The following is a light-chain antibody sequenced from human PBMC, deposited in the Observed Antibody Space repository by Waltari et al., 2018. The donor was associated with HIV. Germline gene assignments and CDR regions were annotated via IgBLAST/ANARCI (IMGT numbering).Light chain of an antibody. V-gene: IGKV3-11*01. CDR1: QSVSSY. CDR2: DAS. CDR3: QQRSNWPQT. Sequence: ELVLKQSPATMSLSPGDRAAVACTARQSVSSYLALYQQKPGQAPRHLISDASNSATGIPARFSGSRSGTDFTLTISSLEPEEFAVEYCQQRSNWPQTFGQGTKLEIK. J-gene: IGKJ2*01.